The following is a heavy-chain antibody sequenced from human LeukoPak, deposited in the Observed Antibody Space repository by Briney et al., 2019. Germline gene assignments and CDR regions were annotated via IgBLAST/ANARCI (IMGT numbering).Heavy chain of an antibody. CDR2: INPGGGST. J-gene: IGHJ4*02. D-gene: IGHD5-12*01. Sequence: ASVKVSCKASGYTFTSYYMHWVRQAPGQGLEWMGIINPGGGSTSYAQKFQGRVTMTRDTSTSTVYMELSSLRSEDTAVYYCARDRSGYDFYYWGQGTLVTVSS. CDR1: GYTFTSYY. V-gene: IGHV1-46*01. CDR3: ARDRSGYDFYY.